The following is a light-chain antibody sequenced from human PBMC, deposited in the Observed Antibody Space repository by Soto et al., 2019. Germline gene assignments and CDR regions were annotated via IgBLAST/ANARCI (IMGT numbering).Light chain of an antibody. J-gene: IGKJ4*01. CDR2: GAS. CDR3: QQYGRSPA. Sequence: ESVLTQSPGTLSLSPGERATLSCRASQSVSSSDLAWYQQKPGQAPRLLIYGASSRATGIPDRFSGSGSGTDFTLTISRLEPEDFAVYYCQQYGRSPAFGGGTKVEI. CDR1: QSVSSSD. V-gene: IGKV3-20*01.